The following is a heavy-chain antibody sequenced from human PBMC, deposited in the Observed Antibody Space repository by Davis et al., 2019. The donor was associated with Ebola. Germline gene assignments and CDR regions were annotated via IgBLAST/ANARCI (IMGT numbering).Heavy chain of an antibody. J-gene: IGHJ5*02. CDR1: GFTFDDYA. CDR3: AKGGGAIHDWFHP. V-gene: IGHV3-9*01. D-gene: IGHD2-21*01. CDR2: ISWNSASI. Sequence: SLKISCAAFGFTFDDYAMHWVRQPPGKGLEWVSGISWNSASIGYAESVKGRFTISRDNAKNSLYLQMNSLRAEDTAFYYCAKGGGAIHDWFHPWGQGVLVTVSS.